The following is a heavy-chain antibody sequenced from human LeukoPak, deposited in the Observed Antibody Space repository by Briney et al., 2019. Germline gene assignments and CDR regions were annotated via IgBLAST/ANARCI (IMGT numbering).Heavy chain of an antibody. D-gene: IGHD3-22*01. V-gene: IGHV1-2*02. CDR1: GYTFTGYY. Sequence: ASVKVSCKASGYTFTGYYMHWVRQAPGQGLEWMGWINPNSGGTNYAQKFQGRVTMTRDTSISTAYMELSRLRSDDTAVYYCAREVNTNNWFDPWGQGTLVTVSS. J-gene: IGHJ5*02. CDR3: AREVNTNNWFDP. CDR2: INPNSGGT.